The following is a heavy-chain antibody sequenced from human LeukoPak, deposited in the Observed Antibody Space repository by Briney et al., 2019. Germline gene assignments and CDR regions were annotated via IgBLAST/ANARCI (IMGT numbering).Heavy chain of an antibody. D-gene: IGHD1-26*01. CDR1: GFTFSSYS. CDR3: ARGGGSYYHYFDY. CDR2: ISSSSSYI. V-gene: IGHV3-21*01. Sequence: GGSLRLSCAASGFTFSSYSMNWVRQAPGKGLEWVSSISSSSSYIYYADSVKGGFTISRENAKKSLYVQMNSLRAEDTAVYYCARGGGSYYHYFDYWGQGTLVTVSS. J-gene: IGHJ4*02.